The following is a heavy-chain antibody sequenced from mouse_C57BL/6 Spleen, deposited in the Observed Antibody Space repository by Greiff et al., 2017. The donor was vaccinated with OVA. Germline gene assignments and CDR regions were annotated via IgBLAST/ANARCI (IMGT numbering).Heavy chain of an antibody. CDR1: GFTFSDYG. CDR3: AREGYGSRYAWFAY. V-gene: IGHV5-17*01. D-gene: IGHD1-1*01. CDR2: ISSGGSSI. J-gene: IGHJ3*01. Sequence: EVKVVESGGGLVKPGGSLKLSCAASGFTFSDYGMHWVRQAPEKGLEWVAYISSGGSSIYYAATVKGRVTISRDNAKTTLFLQMTSLRSEDTAMDYCAREGYGSRYAWFAYWGQGTLVTVSA.